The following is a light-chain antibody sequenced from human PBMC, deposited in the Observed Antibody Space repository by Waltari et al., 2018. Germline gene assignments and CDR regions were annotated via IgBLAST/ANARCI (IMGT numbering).Light chain of an antibody. V-gene: IGLV6-57*03. CDR1: RGNIATNS. J-gene: IGLJ2*01. Sequence: FMLTPPHSVSESPGKTVTISCTRRRGNIATNSVPRYQQRPGSAPTKVIYPDNQRPSGVPDRFSGSIDSSSNSASLIISGLKAEDKADYYCQSFDSSHVVFGGGTKLTVL. CDR3: QSFDSSHVV. CDR2: PDN.